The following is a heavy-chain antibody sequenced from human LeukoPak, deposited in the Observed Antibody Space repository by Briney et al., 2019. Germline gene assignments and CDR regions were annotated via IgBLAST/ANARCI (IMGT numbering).Heavy chain of an antibody. D-gene: IGHD2-2*01. CDR2: ISGSGGST. J-gene: IGHJ3*02. CDR1: GFTFSSYA. V-gene: IGHV3-23*01. Sequence: GGSLRLSCAASGFTFSSYAMSWVRQPPGKGLEWVSAISGSGGSTYYADSVKGRFTISRDNSKNTLYLQMNSLSAEDTAVYYCAKVRGYQLLAFIHDAFDIWGQGTMVTVSS. CDR3: AKVRGYQLLAFIHDAFDI.